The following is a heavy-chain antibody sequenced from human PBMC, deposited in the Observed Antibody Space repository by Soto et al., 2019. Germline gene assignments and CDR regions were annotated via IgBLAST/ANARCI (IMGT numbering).Heavy chain of an antibody. V-gene: IGHV3-73*01. J-gene: IGHJ4*02. CDR1: GFSFSGSA. CDR3: TRLNDYGDYEGLGY. D-gene: IGHD4-17*01. CDR2: IRSKANSYAT. Sequence: GGSLRLSCAGSGFSFSGSAMHWVRQASGKGLEWVGRIRSKANSYATAYAASVKGRFTISRDDSKNTAYLQMNSLKTEDTAVYYCTRLNDYGDYEGLGYWGQGTLVTVSS.